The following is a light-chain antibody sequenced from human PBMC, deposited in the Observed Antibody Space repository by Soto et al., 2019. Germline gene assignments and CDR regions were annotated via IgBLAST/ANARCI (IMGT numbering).Light chain of an antibody. J-gene: IGKJ1*01. Sequence: EIVLTQSPGTLSLSPGERATLSCRASQSVTSSSLAWYQQKPGQAPRLLIYGASGRATGIPARFSGSGSGTDFTLTISRLEPEDFAVYFCHQYSSSPWTFGQGTKVEVK. V-gene: IGKV3-20*01. CDR2: GAS. CDR3: HQYSSSPWT. CDR1: QSVTSSS.